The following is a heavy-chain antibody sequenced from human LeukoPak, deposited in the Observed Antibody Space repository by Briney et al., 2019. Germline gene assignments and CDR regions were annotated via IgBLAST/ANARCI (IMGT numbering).Heavy chain of an antibody. J-gene: IGHJ3*02. CDR1: GYTFTGYY. CDR3: AREDYDDVGAFDI. Sequence: ASVKVSCKASGYTFTGYYMHWVRQAPGQGLEWMGWINPNSGGTNYAQKFQGRVTMTRDTSISTAYMELSRLRSDDTAVYYCAREDYDDVGAFDIWGQGTMVTVSS. CDR2: INPNSGGT. V-gene: IGHV1-2*02. D-gene: IGHD4-17*01.